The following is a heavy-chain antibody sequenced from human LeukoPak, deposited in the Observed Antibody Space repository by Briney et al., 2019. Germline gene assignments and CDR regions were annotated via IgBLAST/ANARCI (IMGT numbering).Heavy chain of an antibody. J-gene: IGHJ4*02. CDR2: ISSSSSYI. Sequence: GGSLRLSCAASGFTFSSYNMNWVRQAPGKGLEWVSSISSSSSYIYYADSVKGRFTISRDNAKNSLYLQMNSLRAEDTAVYYCARAEGITIFGVVTLTYFDYWGQGTLVTVSS. CDR3: ARAEGITIFGVVTLTYFDY. D-gene: IGHD3-3*01. V-gene: IGHV3-21*01. CDR1: GFTFSSYN.